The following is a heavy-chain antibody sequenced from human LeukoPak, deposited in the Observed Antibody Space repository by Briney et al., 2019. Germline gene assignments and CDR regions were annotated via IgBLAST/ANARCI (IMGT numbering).Heavy chain of an antibody. V-gene: IGHV3-20*04. CDR3: ARDLASIAVAGTPPGY. CDR1: GFTFDDYG. J-gene: IGHJ4*02. Sequence: LTGGSLRLPCAASGFTFDDYGMSWVRQAPGKGLEWVSGINWNGGSTAYADSVKGRFTISRDNAKNSLYLQMNSLRAEDTALYYCARDLASIAVAGTPPGYWGQGTLVTVSS. CDR2: INWNGGST. D-gene: IGHD6-19*01.